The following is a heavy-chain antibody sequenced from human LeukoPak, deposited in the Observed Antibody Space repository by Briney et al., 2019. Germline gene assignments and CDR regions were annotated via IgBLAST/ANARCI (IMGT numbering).Heavy chain of an antibody. CDR3: AKLFWSGRNFDY. CDR2: IRYDGSNK. D-gene: IGHD3-3*01. Sequence: GGSLRLSXAASGFTFSSYGMHWVRQAPGKGLEWVAFIRYDGSNKYYADSVKGRFTISRDNSKNTLYLQMNSLRAEDTAVYYCAKLFWSGRNFDYWGQGTLVTVSS. V-gene: IGHV3-30*02. CDR1: GFTFSSYG. J-gene: IGHJ4*02.